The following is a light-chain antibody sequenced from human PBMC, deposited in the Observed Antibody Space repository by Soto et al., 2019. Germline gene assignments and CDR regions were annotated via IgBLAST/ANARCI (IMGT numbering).Light chain of an antibody. CDR2: DVS. CDR1: SSDVGGYNY. J-gene: IGLJ2*01. V-gene: IGLV2-14*03. CDR3: SSYTSNSTPVV. Sequence: QSALTQPASVSGSPGQSITISCTGTSSDVGGYNYVSWYQHHPGKAPKLMIYDVSNRPSGVSNRFSGAKSGNTASLTISGLQAEDEADDYCSSYTSNSTPVVFGGGTQLTVL.